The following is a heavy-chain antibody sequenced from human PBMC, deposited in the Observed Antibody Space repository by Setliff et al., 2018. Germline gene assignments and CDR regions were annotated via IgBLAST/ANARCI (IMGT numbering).Heavy chain of an antibody. D-gene: IGHD3-3*01. V-gene: IGHV1-46*01. CDR2: INPSGGST. Sequence: GASVKVSCKDSGYTFSTYGISWVRQAPGQGLEWMGIINPSGGSTSYAQKFQGRVTMTRDTSTSTVYMELSSLRSEDTAVYYCAGTYYNFWSALDYYYYGMDVWGQGTTVTVS. CDR3: AGTYYNFWSALDYYYYGMDV. J-gene: IGHJ6*02. CDR1: GYTFSTYG.